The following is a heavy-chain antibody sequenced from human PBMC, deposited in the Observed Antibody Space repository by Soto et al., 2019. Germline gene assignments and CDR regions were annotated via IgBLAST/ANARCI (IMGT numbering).Heavy chain of an antibody. D-gene: IGHD3-22*01. CDR3: AKDEIVVASGAFDI. CDR2: IKSKNDGGTT. CDR1: GFTFTNAW. V-gene: IGHV3-15*07. J-gene: IGHJ3*02. Sequence: GGSLRLSCAASGFTFTNAWLNWVRQAPGKGLEWVGRIKSKNDGGTTDYAAPVKGRFTISRDDSENTVYLQMNSLKTEDTAVYYCAKDEIVVASGAFDIWGQGTMVTVSS.